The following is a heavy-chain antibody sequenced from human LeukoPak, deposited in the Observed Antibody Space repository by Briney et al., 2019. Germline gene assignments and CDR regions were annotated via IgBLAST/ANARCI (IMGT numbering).Heavy chain of an antibody. CDR2: INQDGSDK. J-gene: IGHJ5*02. CDR3: ARRGFKGYCSDGSCYSRQPNWFDP. D-gene: IGHD2-15*01. CDR1: GFTFSTYW. V-gene: IGHV3-7*01. Sequence: PGGSLRFSCAASGFTFSTYWMSWVRQAPRKGLEWVADINQDGSDKDHVDSVKGRFTISRDNAKNSLYLQMNSLRAKDTAVYYCARRGFKGYCSDGSCYSRQPNWFDPWGQGTLVTVSS.